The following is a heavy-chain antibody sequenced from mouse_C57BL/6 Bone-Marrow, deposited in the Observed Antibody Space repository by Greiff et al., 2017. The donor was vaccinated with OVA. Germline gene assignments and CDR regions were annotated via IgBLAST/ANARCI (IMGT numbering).Heavy chain of an antibody. D-gene: IGHD1-1*01. Sequence: VQLQQSGAELVRPGASVKLSCTASGFNIKDDYMHWVKQRPEQGLEWIGWIDPENGDTEYASKFQGKATITADTSSNTAYLQLSSLTSEDTAVYYYTPILPHYYGSSSGGQGTALTVSS. J-gene: IGHJ2*01. CDR2: IDPENGDT. CDR1: GFNIKDDY. V-gene: IGHV14-4*01. CDR3: TPILPHYYGSSS.